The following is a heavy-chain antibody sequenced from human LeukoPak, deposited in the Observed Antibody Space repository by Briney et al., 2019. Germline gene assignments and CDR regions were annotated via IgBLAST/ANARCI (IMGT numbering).Heavy chain of an antibody. CDR2: ISGSGGST. V-gene: IGHV3-23*01. CDR3: AKCSRGYYDSSGYRRYYFDY. CDR1: GFTFSSYA. D-gene: IGHD3-22*01. Sequence: GGSLRLSCAASGFTFSSYAMSWVRQAPGKGLEWVSAISGSGGSTYYADSVKGRFTISRDNSKNTLYLQMNSLRAEDTAVYYCAKCSRGYYDSSGYRRYYFDYWGQGTLVTVPS. J-gene: IGHJ4*02.